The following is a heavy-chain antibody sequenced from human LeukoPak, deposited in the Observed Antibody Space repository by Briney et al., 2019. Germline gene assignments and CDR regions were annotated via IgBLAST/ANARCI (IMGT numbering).Heavy chain of an antibody. D-gene: IGHD3-10*01. J-gene: IGHJ4*02. CDR3: ARAGVTMFDY. V-gene: IGHV1-46*01. CDR1: GYTSTSYY. CDR2: INPSGGST. Sequence: ASVKVSCKASGYTSTSYYMHWVRQAPGQGLEWMGIINPSGGSTSYAQKFQGRVTMTRDMSTSTVYMELSSLRSEDTAVYYCARAGVTMFDYWGQGTLVTVSS.